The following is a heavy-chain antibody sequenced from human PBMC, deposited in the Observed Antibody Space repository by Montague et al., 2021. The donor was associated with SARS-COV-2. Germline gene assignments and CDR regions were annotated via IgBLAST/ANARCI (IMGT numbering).Heavy chain of an antibody. CDR2: IYSSGST. Sequence: TLSLTCTVSGGSIRSGSYYWSWTRQPAGKGLEWIGRIYSSGSTNYXXXLKSRVTMSVDTSKNQFSLKVSSVTAADTAVYYCARGYGDYSYYYGLDVWGQGTTVTVSS. J-gene: IGHJ6*02. CDR1: GGSIRSGSYY. CDR3: ARGYGDYSYYYGLDV. V-gene: IGHV4-61*02. D-gene: IGHD4-17*01.